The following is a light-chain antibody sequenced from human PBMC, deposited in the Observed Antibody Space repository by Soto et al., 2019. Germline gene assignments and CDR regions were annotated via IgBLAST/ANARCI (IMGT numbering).Light chain of an antibody. CDR1: QGISND. Sequence: DIQMTQSPSSLSASVGYRVTITCRASQGISNDLVWYQQKPGKAPKRLIYTASSLQSGVPSRFSGSGSGTEFTLSISSLQTEDFATYYCGPHNSYPVTFGQGTKLEIK. V-gene: IGKV1-17*01. CDR3: GPHNSYPVT. J-gene: IGKJ2*01. CDR2: TAS.